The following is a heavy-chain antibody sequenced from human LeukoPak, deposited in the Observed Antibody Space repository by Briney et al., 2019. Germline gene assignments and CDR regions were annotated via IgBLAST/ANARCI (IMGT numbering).Heavy chain of an antibody. D-gene: IGHD2-8*01. Sequence: PSETLSLTCTVSGASISSYYWSWIRQPPGKGLPWIGYISYTGSTNYNPSLKSRVTISVDTSKNQFSLRLSSVTAADTAVYYCASLRMANFDYWGQGTLVTVSS. CDR1: GASISSYY. CDR3: ASLRMANFDY. CDR2: ISYTGST. J-gene: IGHJ4*02. V-gene: IGHV4-59*08.